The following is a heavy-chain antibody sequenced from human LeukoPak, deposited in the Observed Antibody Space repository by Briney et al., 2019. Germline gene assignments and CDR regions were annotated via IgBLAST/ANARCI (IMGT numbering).Heavy chain of an antibody. D-gene: IGHD3-22*01. Sequence: SETLSLTCTVSGGSISSYYWSWIRQPAGKGLEWIRRIYTSGSTNYNPSLKSRVTMSVDTSKNQFSLKLSSVTAADTAVYYCARDVHYYDSSGHVALAWFDPWGQGTLVTVSS. CDR2: IYTSGST. CDR1: GGSISSYY. V-gene: IGHV4-4*07. CDR3: ARDVHYYDSSGHVALAWFDP. J-gene: IGHJ5*02.